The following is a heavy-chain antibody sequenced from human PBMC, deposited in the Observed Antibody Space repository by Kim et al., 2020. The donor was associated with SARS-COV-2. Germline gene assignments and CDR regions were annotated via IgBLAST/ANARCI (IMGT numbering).Heavy chain of an antibody. J-gene: IGHJ6*02. Sequence: GGSLRLSCAASGFTFSSYGMHWVRQAPGKGLEWVAVIWYDGSNKYYADSVKGRFTISRDNSKNTLYLQMNSLRAEDTAVYYCAKDLRVWEVGGMDVWGQGTTVTVSS. CDR3: AKDLRVWEVGGMDV. D-gene: IGHD2-8*01. V-gene: IGHV3-33*06. CDR2: IWYDGSNK. CDR1: GFTFSSYG.